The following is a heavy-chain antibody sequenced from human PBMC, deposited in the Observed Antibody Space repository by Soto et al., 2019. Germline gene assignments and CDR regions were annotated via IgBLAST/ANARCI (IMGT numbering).Heavy chain of an antibody. CDR3: AMDQNYDFWSGYYL. CDR2: ISGSGGST. J-gene: IGHJ4*02. V-gene: IGHV3-23*01. Sequence: GGSLRLSCAASGFTFSSYAMSWVRQAPGKGLEWVSAISGSGGSTYYADSVKGRFTISRDNSKNTLYLQMNSLRAEDTAVYYCAMDQNYDFWSGYYLWGQGTRVTVSS. CDR1: GFTFSSYA. D-gene: IGHD3-3*01.